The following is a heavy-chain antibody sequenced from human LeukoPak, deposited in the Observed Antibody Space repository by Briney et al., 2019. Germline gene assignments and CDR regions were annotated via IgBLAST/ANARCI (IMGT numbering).Heavy chain of an antibody. V-gene: IGHV4-39*01. J-gene: IGHJ5*02. CDR3: ARRVTIFGVVGFDP. CDR1: GGSISSNNW. CDR2: IYYSGST. Sequence: SETLSLTCAVSGGSISSNNWWGWVRQPPGKGLEWIGSIYYSGSTYYNPSLKSRVTISVDTSKNQFSLKLSSVTAADTAVYYCARRVTIFGVVGFDPWGQGTLVTVSS. D-gene: IGHD3-3*01.